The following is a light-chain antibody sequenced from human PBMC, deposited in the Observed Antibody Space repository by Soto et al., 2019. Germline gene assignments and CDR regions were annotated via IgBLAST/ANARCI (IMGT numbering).Light chain of an antibody. CDR2: GAS. V-gene: IGKV3D-15*01. Sequence: ILLTQSRATLSVSPGEAFALSCRASQSVIDNLAWYQQKPCQAPSLLIYGASIRATDIPARFSGSGSGTDFPTTITSTPSADSAVSPRPQYNDCELTFGGGT. CDR3: PQYNDCELT. J-gene: IGKJ4*01. CDR1: QSVIDN.